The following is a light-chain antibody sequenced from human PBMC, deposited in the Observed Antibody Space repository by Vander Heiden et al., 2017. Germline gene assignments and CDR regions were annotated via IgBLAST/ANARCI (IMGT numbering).Light chain of an antibody. Sequence: QSVLTQPPSAPGAPGQRVTISCTGSSSNIGAGYDVHWYQQLPGTAPKLLIYGNNNRPSGVPDRFSGSKSGTSASLAITGLQAEDEADYDCQSYDSSLSGSGVFGTGTKVTVL. V-gene: IGLV1-40*01. J-gene: IGLJ1*01. CDR1: SSNIGAGYD. CDR2: GNN. CDR3: QSYDSSLSGSGV.